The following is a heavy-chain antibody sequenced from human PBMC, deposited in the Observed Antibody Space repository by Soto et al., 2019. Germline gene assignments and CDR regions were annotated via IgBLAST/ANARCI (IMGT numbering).Heavy chain of an antibody. CDR1: GASISNSY. D-gene: IGHD6-6*01. CDR3: ARSTIAPHLFMYPFDY. V-gene: IGHV4-59*04. J-gene: IGHJ4*01. CDR2: IYYDGST. Sequence: NPSETLSLTCTVSGASISNSYWSWIRQPPGKRLEWIGSIYYDGSTYYNPSLKSRLTISVDTSKNQLSLELNSVTAADTAVYYCARSTIAPHLFMYPFDYWGQGTLVTVSS.